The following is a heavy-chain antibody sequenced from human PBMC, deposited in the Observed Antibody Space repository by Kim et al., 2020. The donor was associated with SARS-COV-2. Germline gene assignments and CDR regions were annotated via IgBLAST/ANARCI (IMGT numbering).Heavy chain of an antibody. J-gene: IGHJ5*02. Sequence: SETLSLTCAVSGGSISSSNWWSWVHQPPGKGLEWIGEIYHSGSTNYNPSLKSRVTISVDKSKNQFSLKLSSVTAADMAVYYCARVSGWPGNWFDPWGQGTLVTVSS. CDR1: GGSISSSNW. CDR2: IYHSGST. CDR3: ARVSGWPGNWFDP. D-gene: IGHD6-19*01. V-gene: IGHV4-4*02.